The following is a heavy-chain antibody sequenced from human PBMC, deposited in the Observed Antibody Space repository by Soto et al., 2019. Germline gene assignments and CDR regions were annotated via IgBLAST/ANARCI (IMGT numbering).Heavy chain of an antibody. CDR2: IIPIFGTA. V-gene: IGHV1-69*12. D-gene: IGHD2-15*01. J-gene: IGHJ5*02. CDR3: ARSYCSGGSCYSPYNWFDP. Sequence: QVQLVQSGAEVKKPGSSVKVSCKASGGTFSSYAISWVRQAPGQGLEWMGGIIPIFGTANYAQKFQGRVTITADESTSTAYMELSSLRSEDTAVYYCARSYCSGGSCYSPYNWFDPWGQGTLVTASS. CDR1: GGTFSSYA.